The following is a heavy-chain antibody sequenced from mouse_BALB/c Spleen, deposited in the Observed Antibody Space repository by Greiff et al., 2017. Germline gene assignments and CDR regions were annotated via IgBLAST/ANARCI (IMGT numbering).Heavy chain of an antibody. D-gene: IGHD1-1*01. CDR3: ARLPRTVPFDY. V-gene: IGHV7-3*02. CDR1: GFTFTDYY. J-gene: IGHJ2*01. Sequence: EVKVVESGGGLVQPGGSLRLSCATSGFTFTDYYMSWVRQPPGKALEWLGFIRNKANGYTTEYSASVKGRFTISRDNSQSILYLQMNTLRAEDSATYYCARLPRTVPFDYWGQGTTLTVSS. CDR2: IRNKANGYTT.